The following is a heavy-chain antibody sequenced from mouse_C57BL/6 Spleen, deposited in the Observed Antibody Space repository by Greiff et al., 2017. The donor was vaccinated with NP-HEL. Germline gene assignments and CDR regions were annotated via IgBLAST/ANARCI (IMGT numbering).Heavy chain of an antibody. D-gene: IGHD1-1*01. CDR1: GYTFTSYW. V-gene: IGHV1-50*01. J-gene: IGHJ2*01. CDR3: ALLGYGSSFDY. CDR2: IDPSDSYT. Sequence: VQLQQSGAELVKPGASVKLSCKASGYTFTSYWMQWVKQRPGQGLEWIGEIDPSDSYTNYNQKFKGKATLTVDTSSSTAYMQLSSLTSEDSAVYYGALLGYGSSFDYWGQGTTLTVSS.